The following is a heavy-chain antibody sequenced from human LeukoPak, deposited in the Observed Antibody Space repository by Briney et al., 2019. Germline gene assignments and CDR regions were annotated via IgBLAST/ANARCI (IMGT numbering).Heavy chain of an antibody. D-gene: IGHD3-22*01. V-gene: IGHV3-23*01. CDR1: GFTFSSYA. J-gene: IGHJ4*02. CDR3: AKEIPIYYDSSGYYSRPFDY. Sequence: GGSLRLSCVASGFTFSSYAMSWVRQAPGKGLEWVSAISGSGGSTYYADSVKGRFTISRDNSKNTLYLQMNSLRAEDTAVYYCAKEIPIYYDSSGYYSRPFDYWGQGTLVTVSS. CDR2: ISGSGGST.